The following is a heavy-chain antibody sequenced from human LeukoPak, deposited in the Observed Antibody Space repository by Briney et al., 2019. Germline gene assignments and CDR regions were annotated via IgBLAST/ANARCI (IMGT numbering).Heavy chain of an antibody. CDR2: INTRSGDA. J-gene: IGHJ4*02. CDR3: ARDTDFSIDY. CDR1: GYTFTNYG. Sequence: ASVTVSCKASGYTFTNYGIAWVRQVPGQGLEWMGWINTRSGDAQLAHSLQARVTMTTDTSTSTASMELGSLGSDDTAVYYCARDTDFSIDYWGQGSLVTVSS. V-gene: IGHV1-18*01. D-gene: IGHD2/OR15-2a*01.